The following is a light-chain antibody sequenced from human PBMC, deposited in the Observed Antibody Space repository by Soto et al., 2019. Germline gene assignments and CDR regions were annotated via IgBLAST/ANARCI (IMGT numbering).Light chain of an antibody. CDR1: QSVDTN. Sequence: EVVMTQSPATLSFSPGERATLSCRASQSVDTNLAWYQQRPGQAPRVLIYAASTRATGIADRFSGSGSGTDFTLTISSLQPEDIGLYYCQEYKDWPRGTFGQGTKVDIK. CDR3: QEYKDWPRGT. V-gene: IGKV3-15*01. J-gene: IGKJ1*01. CDR2: AAS.